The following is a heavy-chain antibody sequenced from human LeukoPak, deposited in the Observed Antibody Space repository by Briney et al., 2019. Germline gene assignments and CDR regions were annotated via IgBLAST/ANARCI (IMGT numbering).Heavy chain of an antibody. V-gene: IGHV4-39*01. J-gene: IGHJ4*02. CDR2: IYYSGST. D-gene: IGHD1-26*01. CDR1: GGSISSSSYY. CDR3: ARQGGAHFDY. Sequence: SETLSLTCTVSGGSISSSSYYWGWIRQPPGKGLEWIGSIYYSGSTYYNPSLKSRVTISVDTSKNQFSLKLSSVTAADTAVYYCARQGGAHFDYWGQGTLVTVSS.